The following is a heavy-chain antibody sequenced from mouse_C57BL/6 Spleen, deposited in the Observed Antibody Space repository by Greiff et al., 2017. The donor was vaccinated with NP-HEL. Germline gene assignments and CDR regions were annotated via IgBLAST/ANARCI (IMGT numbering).Heavy chain of an antibody. D-gene: IGHD2-2*01. Sequence: VQLQQSGPGMVKPSQSLSLTCTVTGYSITSGYDWHWIRHFPGNKLEWMGYISYSGSTNYNPSLKSRISITHDTSKNHFFLKLNSVTTEDTATYYCARWLPHYYAMDYWGQGTSVTVSS. CDR2: ISYSGST. CDR3: ARWLPHYYAMDY. J-gene: IGHJ4*01. V-gene: IGHV3-1*01. CDR1: GYSITSGYD.